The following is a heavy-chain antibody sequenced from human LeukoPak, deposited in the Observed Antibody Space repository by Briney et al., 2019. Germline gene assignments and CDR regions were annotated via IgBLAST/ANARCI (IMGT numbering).Heavy chain of an antibody. CDR1: GFTFRSYG. Sequence: PGGSLRLSCAASGFTFRSYGLHWVRQAPGKGLEWVALIRSDGSSKNYADSVKGRFTISRDDSKNTVYLQMNSLRAEDTAVYSCAKWSGDYPSYYLDYWGQGTLVTVSS. V-gene: IGHV3-30*02. D-gene: IGHD4-17*01. J-gene: IGHJ4*02. CDR2: IRSDGSSK. CDR3: AKWSGDYPSYYLDY.